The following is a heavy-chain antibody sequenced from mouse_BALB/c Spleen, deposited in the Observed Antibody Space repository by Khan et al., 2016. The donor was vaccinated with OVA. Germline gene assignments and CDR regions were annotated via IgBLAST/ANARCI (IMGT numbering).Heavy chain of an antibody. CDR1: GYSITRDYA. Sequence: EVQLQESGPGLVKPSQSLSLTCTVTGYSITRDYAWNWIRQFPGNKLEWMGYITNSGSTNYNPSLKSRISITRDTSKNQFFLQLNSVTTEDTATYYCASELGRYYAMDSWGQGTSVTVSS. J-gene: IGHJ4*01. CDR2: ITNSGST. CDR3: ASELGRYYAMDS. V-gene: IGHV3-2*02. D-gene: IGHD4-1*01.